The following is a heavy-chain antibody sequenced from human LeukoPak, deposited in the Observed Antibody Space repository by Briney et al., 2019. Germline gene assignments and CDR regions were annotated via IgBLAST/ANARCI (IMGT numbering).Heavy chain of an antibody. CDR2: ISYDGSNK. D-gene: IGHD4-17*01. Sequence: PGGSLRLPCAASGFTFSSYAMHWVRQAPGKGLEWVAVISYDGSNKYYADSVKGRLTISRDNSKNTLYLQMNSLRPEDTAVYYCARDYDYGDYFFDYWGQGTLVTVSS. J-gene: IGHJ4*02. CDR1: GFTFSSYA. V-gene: IGHV3-30-3*01. CDR3: ARDYDYGDYFFDY.